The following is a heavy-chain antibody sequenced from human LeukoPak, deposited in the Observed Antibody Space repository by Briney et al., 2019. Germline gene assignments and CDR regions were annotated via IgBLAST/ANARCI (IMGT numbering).Heavy chain of an antibody. D-gene: IGHD6-19*01. Sequence: GGSLRLSCAASGFTFSDYYMSWIRQAPGKGLEWVSYISSSGSTIYYADSVKGRFTISRDNAKNSLYLQMNSLRAEDTAVYYCAREESSGRYYFDYWGQGTLVTVSS. CDR2: ISSSGSTI. CDR3: AREESSGRYYFDY. J-gene: IGHJ4*02. V-gene: IGHV3-11*04. CDR1: GFTFSDYY.